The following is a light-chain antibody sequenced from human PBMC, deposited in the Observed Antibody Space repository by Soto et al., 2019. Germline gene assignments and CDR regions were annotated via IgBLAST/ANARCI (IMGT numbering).Light chain of an antibody. CDR2: LEGSGSY. J-gene: IGLJ3*02. CDR3: ETWDSSTPWV. Sequence: QSVLTQSSSASASLGSSVKLTCTLSSGHSSYIIAWHQQQPGKAPRYLMNLEGSGSYNKGSGVPDRFSGSRSGADCYLTISNLQFEDEADYYCETWDSSTPWVFGGGTKLTVL. V-gene: IGLV4-60*02. CDR1: SGHSSYI.